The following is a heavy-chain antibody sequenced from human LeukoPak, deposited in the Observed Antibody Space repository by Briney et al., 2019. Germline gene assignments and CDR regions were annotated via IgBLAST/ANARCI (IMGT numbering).Heavy chain of an antibody. CDR3: AKRGGTFYFDE. CDR2: ISGSGGST. J-gene: IGHJ4*02. Sequence: GGSLTLSCAASGHTFSSYAMRWLRQPPGKGLEWVSGISGSGGSTYYADSVTGRFTISRDNAKNTLYLQMNSLRAEDTAVYYCAKRGGTFYFDEWGQGGLVSVSS. V-gene: IGHV3-23*01. D-gene: IGHD1-7*01. CDR1: GHTFSSYA.